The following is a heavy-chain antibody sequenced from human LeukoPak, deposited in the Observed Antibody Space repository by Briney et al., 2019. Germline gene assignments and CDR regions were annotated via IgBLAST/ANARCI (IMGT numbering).Heavy chain of an antibody. V-gene: IGHV4-59*01. CDR3: ARDPLDSGSPWVFDI. CDR2: IYYSGRT. CDR1: GGSISYYY. J-gene: IGHJ3*02. Sequence: SETLSLTCTVSGGSISYYYWSWIRQPPGKGLEWIGYIYYSGRTNYNPSLKSRVTISVDTSKNQFSLKLSSVTAADTAVYYCARDPLDSGSPWVFDIWGQGTMVTVSS. D-gene: IGHD1-26*01.